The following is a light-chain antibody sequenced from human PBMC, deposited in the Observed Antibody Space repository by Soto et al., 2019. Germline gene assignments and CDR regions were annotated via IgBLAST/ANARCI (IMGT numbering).Light chain of an antibody. CDR3: SSYAGNNNGV. CDR2: EVS. J-gene: IGLJ1*01. Sequence: QSALTQPASVSGSPGQSITISCTGTSSDVGAYNYVSWYQQHPGEAPKLMIYEVSNRPSGVSNRLSGSKSGNTASLTISGLQAEDEADYYCSSYAGNNNGVFGTGTKLTVL. CDR1: SSDVGAYNY. V-gene: IGLV2-14*01.